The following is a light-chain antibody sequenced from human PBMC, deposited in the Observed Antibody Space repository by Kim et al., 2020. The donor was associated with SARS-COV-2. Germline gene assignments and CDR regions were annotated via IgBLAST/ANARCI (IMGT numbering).Light chain of an antibody. J-gene: IGLJ2*01. CDR3: SSYTSSSTLV. CDR2: DVT. V-gene: IGLV2-14*01. CDR1: SSDVGGYNY. Sequence: QSVLTQPASVSGSPGQSITISCTGSSSDVGGYNYVSWYQQNPGKAPKLMIYDVTKRPSGVSNRFSGSKSGNTASLTISGLRAEDEADYYCSSYTSSSTLVFGGGTKVTVL.